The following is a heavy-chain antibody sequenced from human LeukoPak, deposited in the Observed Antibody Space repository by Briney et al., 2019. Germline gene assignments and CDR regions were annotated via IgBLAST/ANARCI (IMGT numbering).Heavy chain of an antibody. CDR1: GFTFSAYY. D-gene: IGHD3/OR15-3a*01. Sequence: PGGSLRLSCAASGFTFSAYYMTWIRQAPGKGLEWVSSIGHSSIGYSSDHLKYADSVKGRFTISRDNAKNSLYEQIDSLRAEGTAVYFCAREDFFTPHSWGQGTLVTVSS. CDR3: AREDFFTPHS. V-gene: IGHV3-11*05. CDR2: IGHSSIGYSSDHL. J-gene: IGHJ4*02.